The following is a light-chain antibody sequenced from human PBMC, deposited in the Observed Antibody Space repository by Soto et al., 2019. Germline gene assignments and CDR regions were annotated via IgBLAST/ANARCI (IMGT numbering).Light chain of an antibody. CDR2: GTS. Sequence: EIVVMQSPGTLSLSPGERATLSCRASQSISNDHLAWYQQKPGQAPRLLIYGTSNRATGGIADRFSGSGSGTDFTLTISRLEPEDFAVYYCQYYGSSVTFAGGTKVEIK. V-gene: IGKV3-20*01. CDR3: QYYGSSVT. J-gene: IGKJ4*01. CDR1: QSISNDH.